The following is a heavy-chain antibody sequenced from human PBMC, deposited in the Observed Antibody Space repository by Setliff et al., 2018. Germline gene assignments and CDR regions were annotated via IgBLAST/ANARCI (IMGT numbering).Heavy chain of an antibody. CDR3: VREGVDSRSSTDYRYYMDV. Sequence: SVKVSCKASGGTFSNYAISWVRQAPGQGLEWMGGIIPFFGTTNYAQKFQGRVTIITDESTSTAFMQLSSLRSEDTAVYYCVREGVDSRSSTDYRYYMDVWGKGTTVTVSS. V-gene: IGHV1-69*05. CDR2: IIPFFGTT. D-gene: IGHD3-22*01. CDR1: GGTFSNYA. J-gene: IGHJ6*03.